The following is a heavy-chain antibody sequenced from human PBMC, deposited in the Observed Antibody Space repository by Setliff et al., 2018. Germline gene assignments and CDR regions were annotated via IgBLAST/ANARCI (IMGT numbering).Heavy chain of an antibody. V-gene: IGHV4-61*09. D-gene: IGHD1-26*01. CDR3: ARHPSSGSYYGGSIFYFDD. J-gene: IGHJ4*02. Sequence: PSETLSLTCTVSGGSISEPNYYWSWIRQPVGKGLEWIGHIYTRGSTNYNPSLRTRVSISVDTSKNHFSLRLSSVTAADTAVYYCARHPSSGSYYGGSIFYFDDWGQGILVTVS. CDR1: GGSISEPNYY. CDR2: IYTRGST.